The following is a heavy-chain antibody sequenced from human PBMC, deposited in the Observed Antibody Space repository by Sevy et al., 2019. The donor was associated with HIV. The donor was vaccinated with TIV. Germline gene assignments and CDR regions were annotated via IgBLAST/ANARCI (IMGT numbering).Heavy chain of an antibody. J-gene: IGHJ4*02. V-gene: IGHV4-39*01. D-gene: IGHD5-18*01. CDR2: IYHSGST. Sequence: SETLSLTCSVSGGSITSKNYFWAWIRQSPGKGLEWIGSIYHSGSTYHGPSLRSRVGISVDTSRRHFSLKLSSVTATDTAVYYCARHSFKHGYRPHYFDYWSQGTLVTVSS. CDR3: ARHSFKHGYRPHYFDY. CDR1: GGSITSKNYF.